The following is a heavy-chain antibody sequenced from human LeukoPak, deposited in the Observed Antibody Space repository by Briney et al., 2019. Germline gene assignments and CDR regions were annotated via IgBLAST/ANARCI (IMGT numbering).Heavy chain of an antibody. Sequence: GASVKVSCKASGYTFTSYGISWVRQAPGQGLEWMGWISAYNGNTNYAQKLQGRVTMTTDTSTSTAYMELRSLRSDDTAVYYCARDLVPAADREASAFDIWGQGTMVTVSS. D-gene: IGHD2-2*01. V-gene: IGHV1-18*01. CDR3: ARDLVPAADREASAFDI. CDR2: ISAYNGNT. J-gene: IGHJ3*02. CDR1: GYTFTSYG.